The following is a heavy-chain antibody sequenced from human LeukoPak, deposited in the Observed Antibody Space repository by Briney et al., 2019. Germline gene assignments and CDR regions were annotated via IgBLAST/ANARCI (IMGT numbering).Heavy chain of an antibody. CDR3: ARDTTTMVRGVINGFDY. CDR2: IYYSGST. D-gene: IGHD3-10*01. CDR1: GGSISSGDYY. V-gene: IGHV4-30-4*01. J-gene: IGHJ4*02. Sequence: SQTLSLTCTVSGGSISSGDYYWSWLRQPPGTGLEWIGYIYYSGSTYYNPSLKSRVTISVDTSKNQFSLKLSSVTAADTAVYYCARDTTTMVRGVINGFDYWGQGTLVTVSS.